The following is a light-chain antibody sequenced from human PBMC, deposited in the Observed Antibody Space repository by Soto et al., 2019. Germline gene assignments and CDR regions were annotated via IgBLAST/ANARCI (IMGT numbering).Light chain of an antibody. CDR1: QSVSSW. CDR2: QAS. Sequence: DIQMTQSPSTLSASVGDRVTITCRASQSVSSWLAWYQQKPGKAPELLIYQASSLEGGVPSRFSGSGSGTEFTLTISSLQPDDFATYYCQQYGSFPQTFGQGTKVDIK. CDR3: QQYGSFPQT. V-gene: IGKV1-5*01. J-gene: IGKJ1*01.